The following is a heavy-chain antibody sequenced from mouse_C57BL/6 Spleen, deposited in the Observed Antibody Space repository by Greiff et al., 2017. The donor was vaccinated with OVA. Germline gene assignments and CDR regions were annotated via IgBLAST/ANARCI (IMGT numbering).Heavy chain of an antibody. J-gene: IGHJ4*01. V-gene: IGHV6-3*01. CDR2: IRLKSDNYAT. D-gene: IGHD2-2*01. CDR3: TEEIWLRRDYAMDY. Sequence: EVKLVESGGGLVQPGGSMKLSCVASGFTFSNYWMNWVRQPPEKGLEWVAQIRLKSDNYATHYAESVKGRFTISRDDSKSSVYLQMNNLRAEDTGIYYCTEEIWLRRDYAMDYWGQGTSVTVSS. CDR1: GFTFSNYW.